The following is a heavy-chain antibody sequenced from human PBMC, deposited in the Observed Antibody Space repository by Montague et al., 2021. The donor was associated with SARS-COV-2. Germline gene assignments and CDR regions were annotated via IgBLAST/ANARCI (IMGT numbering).Heavy chain of an antibody. Sequence: SETLSLTCAVHGTSFSGYYWNWIRQPPGKGLELIGEINHGGSTKYIPSLKSRLTISAATSKNQFPLKLTSVAAADTAVYYCARLRDGVVPSPVLGVGPYYSYCYMDVWGRGTPVAVSS. J-gene: IGHJ6*03. CDR1: GTSFSGYY. V-gene: IGHV4-34*01. CDR3: ARLRDGVVPSPVLGVGPYYSYCYMDV. D-gene: IGHD3-10*01. CDR2: INHGGST.